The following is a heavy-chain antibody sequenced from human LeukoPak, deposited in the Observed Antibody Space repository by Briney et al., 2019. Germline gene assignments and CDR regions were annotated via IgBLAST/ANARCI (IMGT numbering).Heavy chain of an antibody. Sequence: GGSLRVSCAASGFTFSTYGMHWVRQAPGKGLEWVAFIRYDGSSKNYADSVKGRFTISRDNSRNTLYLQMNSLRAEDTAVYYCAKDSDYGVDFNVCGQGTMVTVSA. CDR2: IRYDGSSK. CDR3: AKDSDYGVDFNV. CDR1: GFTFSTYG. J-gene: IGHJ3*01. V-gene: IGHV3-30*02. D-gene: IGHD4-17*01.